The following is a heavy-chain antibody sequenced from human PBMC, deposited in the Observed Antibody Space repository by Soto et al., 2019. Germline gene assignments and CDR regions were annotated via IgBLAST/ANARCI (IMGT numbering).Heavy chain of an antibody. D-gene: IGHD2-15*01. CDR2: ISAYNGNT. Sequence: PSVKVSCKASGYTLPIYGISWLRPAPGQGPEWMGWISAYNGNTNYAQKHHGRATITTDTSTTTAYMELRAPRSNATGVYHCAIATCSGGSCYQPAFEIWGQGIMGTVSS. CDR1: GYTLPIYG. J-gene: IGHJ3*02. V-gene: IGHV1-18*01. CDR3: AIATCSGGSCYQPAFEI.